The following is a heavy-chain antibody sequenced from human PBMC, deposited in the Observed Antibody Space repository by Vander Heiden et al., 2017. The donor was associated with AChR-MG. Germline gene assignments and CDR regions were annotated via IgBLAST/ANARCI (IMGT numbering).Heavy chain of an antibody. CDR1: GGTFSSYA. J-gene: IGHJ4*02. D-gene: IGHD3-22*01. CDR2: IIPIFGTA. CDR3: ARSGDLTYYYDSSGHFDY. Sequence: QVQLVQSGAEVKKPGSSVKVSCKASGGTFSSYAISWVRQAPGQGLEWMGGIIPIFGTANYAQKFQGRVTITADKSTSTAYRELSSLRSEETAVYYCARSGDLTYYYDSSGHFDYWGQGTLVTVSS. V-gene: IGHV1-69*06.